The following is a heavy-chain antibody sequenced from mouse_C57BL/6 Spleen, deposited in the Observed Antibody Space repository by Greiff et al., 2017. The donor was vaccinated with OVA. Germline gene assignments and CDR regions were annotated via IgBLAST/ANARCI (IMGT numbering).Heavy chain of an antibody. CDR3: ARGNDYDLYWYFEV. J-gene: IGHJ1*03. CDR2: IYPGDGDT. Sequence: QVQLQQSGAELVKPGASVKISCKASGYAFSSYWMNWVKQRPGKGLEWIGQIYPGDGDTNYNGKFKGKATLTADKSSSTAYMQLSSLTSEDSAVYFCARGNDYDLYWYFEVWGTGTTVTVSS. CDR1: GYAFSSYW. D-gene: IGHD2-4*01. V-gene: IGHV1-80*01.